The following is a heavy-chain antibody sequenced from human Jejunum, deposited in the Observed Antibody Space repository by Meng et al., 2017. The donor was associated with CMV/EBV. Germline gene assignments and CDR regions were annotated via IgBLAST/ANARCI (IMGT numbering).Heavy chain of an antibody. CDR2: INSDGNST. CDR1: FTFSSYG. CDR3: ARTYSSGWLGTFWDY. D-gene: IGHD6-19*01. V-gene: IGHV3-74*01. J-gene: IGHJ4*02. Sequence: FTFSSYGMHWVRQAPGKGLVWVSRINSDGNSTSYADSVKGRFTISRDNAKNTLYLQMNSLRAEDTAVYYCARTYSSGWLGTFWDYWGQGILVTVSS.